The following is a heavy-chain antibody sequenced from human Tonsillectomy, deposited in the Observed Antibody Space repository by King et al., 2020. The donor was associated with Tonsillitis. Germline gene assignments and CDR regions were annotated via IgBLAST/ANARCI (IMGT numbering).Heavy chain of an antibody. CDR2: INWNGGST. CDR3: ARDLASYGDHGLGY. J-gene: IGHJ4*02. D-gene: IGHD4-17*01. V-gene: IGHV3-20*04. CDR1: GVPFDDYG. Sequence: VQLVESGGGVVRPGGSRRLSCAGSGVPFDDYGMSGVRQAPGKGREWVSGINWNGGSTGYAESVKGRFTISRDNAKNSLYLQMNSLRAEDTALYYCARDLASYGDHGLGYWGQGTLVTVSS.